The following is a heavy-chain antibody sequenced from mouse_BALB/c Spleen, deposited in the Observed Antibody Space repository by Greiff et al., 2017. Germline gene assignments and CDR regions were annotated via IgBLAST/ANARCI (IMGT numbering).Heavy chain of an antibody. V-gene: IGHV3-2*02. CDR2: ISYSGST. D-gene: IGHD1-1*01. Sequence: EVQLVESGPGLVKPSQSLSLTCTVTGYSITSDYAWNWIRQFPGNKLEWMGYISYSGSTSYNPSLKSRISITRDTSKNQFFLQLNSVTTEDTATYYCASITTVVRHFDVWGAGTTVTVAS. CDR3: ASITTVVRHFDV. J-gene: IGHJ1*01. CDR1: GYSITSDYA.